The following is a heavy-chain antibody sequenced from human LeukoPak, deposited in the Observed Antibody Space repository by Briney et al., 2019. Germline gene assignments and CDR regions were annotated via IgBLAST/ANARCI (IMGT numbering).Heavy chain of an antibody. Sequence: GGSLRLSCAASGFNFFTYGMHWVRQAPGKGLEWVSYISSGTDTIYYADSVKGRFTISRDNAKNSLYLQMNSLRDEDTAVYYCARDEGYSGYVQDYWGQGTLVTVSS. CDR2: ISSGTDTI. CDR3: ARDEGYSGYVQDY. D-gene: IGHD5-12*01. V-gene: IGHV3-48*02. J-gene: IGHJ4*02. CDR1: GFNFFTYG.